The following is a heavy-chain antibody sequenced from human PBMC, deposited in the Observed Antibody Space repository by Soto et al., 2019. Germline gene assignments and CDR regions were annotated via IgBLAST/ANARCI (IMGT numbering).Heavy chain of an antibody. CDR2: ISYDGSNK. D-gene: IGHD4-17*01. Sequence: QVQLVESGGGVVQPGRSLRLSCAASGFTFSSYAMHWVRQAPGKGLEWVAVISYDGSNKYYADSVKGRFTISRDNSKNTLYLQMNSLRAEDTAVYYCASLPPHGDYGQRPGPLIPHDAFDIWGQGTMVTVSS. CDR1: GFTFSSYA. J-gene: IGHJ3*02. V-gene: IGHV3-30-3*01. CDR3: ASLPPHGDYGQRPGPLIPHDAFDI.